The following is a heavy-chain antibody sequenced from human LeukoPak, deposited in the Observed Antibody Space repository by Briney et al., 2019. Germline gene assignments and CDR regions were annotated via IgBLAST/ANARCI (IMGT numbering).Heavy chain of an antibody. Sequence: ASVKVSCKASGYTFTSYDINWVRQATGQGLEWMGWMNPNSGNTGYAQKFQGRVTMTRNTSISTAYMELSSLRSEDTAVYYCARGSRDYYDSSGGIDYWGQGTLVTVSS. D-gene: IGHD3-22*01. J-gene: IGHJ4*02. CDR1: GYTFTSYD. CDR3: ARGSRDYYDSSGGIDY. V-gene: IGHV1-8*01. CDR2: MNPNSGNT.